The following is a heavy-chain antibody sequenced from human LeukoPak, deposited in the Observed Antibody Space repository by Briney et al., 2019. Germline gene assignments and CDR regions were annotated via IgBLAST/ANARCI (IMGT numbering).Heavy chain of an antibody. J-gene: IGHJ4*02. CDR3: ARHSSSSMDY. Sequence: SETLTLTCTVSAGSISSGGYYWSWIRQPPGKGLEWIGYIYHSGSTYYNPSLKSRVTISVDRSKNQFSLKLSSVTAADTAVYYCARHSSSSMDYWGQGTLVTVSS. V-gene: IGHV4-30-2*01. D-gene: IGHD6-6*01. CDR1: AGSISSGGYY. CDR2: IYHSGST.